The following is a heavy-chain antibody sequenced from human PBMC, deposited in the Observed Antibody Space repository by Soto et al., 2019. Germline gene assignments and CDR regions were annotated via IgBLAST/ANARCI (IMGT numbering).Heavy chain of an antibody. CDR2: IIPIFGTA. D-gene: IGHD3-3*01. Sequence: GASVKVSFKASGGTFSSYAISWVRQAPGQGLDWMGGIIPIFGTANYAQKFQGRVTITADKSTSTAYMELSSLRSEDTAVYYCARTGGMVPRWSFDYYGMDVWGQGTTVTVSS. J-gene: IGHJ6*02. V-gene: IGHV1-69*06. CDR1: GGTFSSYA. CDR3: ARTGGMVPRWSFDYYGMDV.